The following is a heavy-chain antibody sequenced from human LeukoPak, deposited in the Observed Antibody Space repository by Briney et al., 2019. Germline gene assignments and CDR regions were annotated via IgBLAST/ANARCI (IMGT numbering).Heavy chain of an antibody. V-gene: IGHV1-69*13. Sequence: SVKVSCKASGGTFINYAISWVRQAPGQGLEWMGGIIPIFGTPNYAQKFQGRVTITADESTSTASMELNSLRSEDTAVYYCARSAGGVPYCGGDCYSPPSYYYYMDVWGKGTSVTVSS. CDR1: GGTFINYA. J-gene: IGHJ6*03. D-gene: IGHD2-21*01. CDR3: ARSAGGVPYCGGDCYSPPSYYYYMDV. CDR2: IIPIFGTP.